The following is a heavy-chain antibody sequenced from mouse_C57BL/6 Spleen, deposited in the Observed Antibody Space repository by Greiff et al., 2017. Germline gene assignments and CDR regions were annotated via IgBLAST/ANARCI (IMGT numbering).Heavy chain of an antibody. CDR3: TPYYPDARDY. Sequence: QVQLQQSGAELVRPGASVTLSCKASGYTFTDYEMHWVKQTPVHGLEWIGAIDPETGGTAYNQKFKGKAILTADISSSTAYMELRSLTSEDSAVYYCTPYYPDARDYWGQGTSGTVSS. CDR2: IDPETGGT. CDR1: GYTFTDYE. V-gene: IGHV1-15*01. J-gene: IGHJ4*01. D-gene: IGHD1-1*01.